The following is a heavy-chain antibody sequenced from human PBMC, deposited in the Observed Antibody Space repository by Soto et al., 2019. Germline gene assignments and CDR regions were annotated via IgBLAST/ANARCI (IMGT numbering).Heavy chain of an antibody. CDR1: GLTFSNYA. D-gene: IGHD4-17*01. CDR2: MSVSSSTT. J-gene: IGHJ4*02. V-gene: IGHV3-23*01. Sequence: GGSLRLSCATSGLTFSNYAMSGVRQAPGGGLEWVSSMSVSSSTTYYADSVRGRFTISKDRSKNTLYLQMSSLRAEDTAVYYCAKETTVTSNVDYWGQGTLVTVSS. CDR3: AKETTVTSNVDY.